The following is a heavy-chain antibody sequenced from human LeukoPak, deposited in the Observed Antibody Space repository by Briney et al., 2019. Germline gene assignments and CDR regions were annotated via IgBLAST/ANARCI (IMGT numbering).Heavy chain of an antibody. CDR3: ARGRITMVRGRGEYFQH. J-gene: IGHJ1*01. Sequence: PSETLSLTCTVSGGSISSSSYYWGWIRQPPGKGLEWIGSIYYSGSTYYNPSLKSRVTISVDTSKNQFSLKLSSVTAADTAVYYCARGRITMVRGRGEYFQHWGQGTLVTVSS. D-gene: IGHD3-10*01. CDR1: GGSISSSSYY. CDR2: IYYSGST. V-gene: IGHV4-39*01.